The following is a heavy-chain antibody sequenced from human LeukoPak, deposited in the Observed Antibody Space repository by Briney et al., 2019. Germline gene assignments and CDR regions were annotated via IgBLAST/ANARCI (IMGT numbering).Heavy chain of an antibody. J-gene: IGHJ6*03. Sequence: SETLSLTCTVSGGSISSYYWSWIRQPPGKGLEWIGSIYYSGSTNYNPSLKSRVTISVDTSKNQFSLKLSSVTAADTAVYYCARGVELLWFGELPLPIYYYYYMDVWGKGTTVTVSS. D-gene: IGHD3-10*01. CDR2: IYYSGST. CDR1: GGSISSYY. V-gene: IGHV4-59*08. CDR3: ARGVELLWFGELPLPIYYYYYMDV.